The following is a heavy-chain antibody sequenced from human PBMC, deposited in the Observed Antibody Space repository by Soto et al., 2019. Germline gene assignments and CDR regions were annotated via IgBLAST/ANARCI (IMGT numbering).Heavy chain of an antibody. J-gene: IGHJ4*02. CDR2: IYHSGST. Sequence: PSETLSLTCAVSGGSISSSNWWSWVRQPPGKGLEWIGDIYHSGSTNYNPSLKSRVTISVDKSKNQFSLKLSSVTAADTAVYYCARRYYGDYYFDYWGQGTLVTVSS. V-gene: IGHV4-4*02. CDR3: ARRYYGDYYFDY. D-gene: IGHD4-17*01. CDR1: GGSISSSNW.